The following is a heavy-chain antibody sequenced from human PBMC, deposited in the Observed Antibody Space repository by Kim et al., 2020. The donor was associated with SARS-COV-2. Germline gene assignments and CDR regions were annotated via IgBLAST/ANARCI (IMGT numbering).Heavy chain of an antibody. CDR3: AREWYGEDYYYGMDV. V-gene: IGHV3-11*04. J-gene: IGHJ6*02. D-gene: IGHD3-10*01. Sequence: DSVKGRCTISRDNAKNSLYLKMNSLRAEDTAVYYCAREWYGEDYYYGMDVWGQGTTVTVSS.